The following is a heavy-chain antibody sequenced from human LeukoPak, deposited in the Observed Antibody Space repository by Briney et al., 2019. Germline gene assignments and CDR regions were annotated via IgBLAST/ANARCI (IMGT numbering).Heavy chain of an antibody. D-gene: IGHD6-19*01. CDR2: NSGDGGST. Sequence: GGSLRLSCAASGFTFRDYAMHWVRQAPGKGLEWVSLNSGDGGSTYYADSVKGRFTISRDNSKHSLYLQMNSLRTEDTALYYCAKDLRQWLPDGMDVWGQGTTVTVSS. V-gene: IGHV3-43*02. CDR1: GFTFRDYA. J-gene: IGHJ6*02. CDR3: AKDLRQWLPDGMDV.